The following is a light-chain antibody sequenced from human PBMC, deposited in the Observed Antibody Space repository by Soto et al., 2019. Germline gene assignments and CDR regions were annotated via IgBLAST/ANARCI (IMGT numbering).Light chain of an antibody. V-gene: IGKV1-5*01. CDR3: HQYETFAGP. CDR1: QSGSGW. CDR2: DAS. J-gene: IGKJ1*01. Sequence: DIQMTQSPSTLSASVGDTVTVTCRASQSGSGWLAGYQQKPGEAPKLLIYDASALPRGVPSRFSGSGSGTKLTLTIASLQPDDFAPYCCHQYETFAGPFGQATTVAI.